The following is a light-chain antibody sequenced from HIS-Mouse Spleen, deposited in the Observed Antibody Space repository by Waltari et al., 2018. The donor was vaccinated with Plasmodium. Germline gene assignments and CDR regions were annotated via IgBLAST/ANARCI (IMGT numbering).Light chain of an antibody. CDR3: QQYNNWPFT. Sequence: EIVMTQSPATLSVSPGERATLSCRASQSVSSNLAWYHQKPGQAPRRLIYGASTRATGIPARFSGSGSGTECTLTISSLQSEDFAVYYCQQYNNWPFTFGPGTKVDIK. CDR2: GAS. V-gene: IGKV3-15*01. CDR1: QSVSSN. J-gene: IGKJ3*01.